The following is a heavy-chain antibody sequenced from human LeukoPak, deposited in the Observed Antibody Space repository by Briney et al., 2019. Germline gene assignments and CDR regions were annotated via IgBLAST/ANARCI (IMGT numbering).Heavy chain of an antibody. CDR2: IIPIFGTA. J-gene: IGHJ4*02. CDR1: GGTFSSYA. Sequence: ASVKVSCKASGGTFSSYAISWVRQAPGQGLGWMGRIIPIFGTANYAQKFQGRVTITTDESTSTAYMELSSLRSEDTAVYYCARTDSGGYLTDYWGQGTLVTVSS. D-gene: IGHD3-22*01. CDR3: ARTDSGGYLTDY. V-gene: IGHV1-69*05.